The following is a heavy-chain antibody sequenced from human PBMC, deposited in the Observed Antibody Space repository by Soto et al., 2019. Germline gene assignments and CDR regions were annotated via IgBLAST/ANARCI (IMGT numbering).Heavy chain of an antibody. Sequence: QVQLVHSGAEVKKPGSSVKVSCKAAGGTFSSYAISWVRQAPGQGLEWMGGIIPIFGTANYAQKFQGRVTITADESTRTAYMELSSLSSEDTAEYYCARWLSESVDVWGEGTTITVSS. V-gene: IGHV1-69*12. J-gene: IGHJ6*04. CDR1: GGTFSSYA. CDR2: IIPIFGTA. D-gene: IGHD5-12*01. CDR3: ARWLSESVDV.